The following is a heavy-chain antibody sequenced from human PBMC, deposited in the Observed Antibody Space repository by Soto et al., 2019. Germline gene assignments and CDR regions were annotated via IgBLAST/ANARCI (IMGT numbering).Heavy chain of an antibody. D-gene: IGHD2-15*01. CDR2: IIPIFGTA. V-gene: IGHV1-69*01. CDR3: ARDCSAGSCYHNWFDP. CDR1: GGTFSSYA. J-gene: IGHJ5*02. Sequence: QLQLVQSGAEVKKPGSSVKVSCKASGGTFSSYAISWVRQAPGQGLEWMGGIIPIFGTANYAQKFQGRVTINADESTSTADMEVSSLRSEDTAVYYCARDCSAGSCYHNWFDPWGQGTLVTVSS.